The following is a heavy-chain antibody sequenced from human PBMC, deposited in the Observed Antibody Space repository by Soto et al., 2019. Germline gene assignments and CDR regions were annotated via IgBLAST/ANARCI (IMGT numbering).Heavy chain of an antibody. CDR1: GYAFTDYY. D-gene: IGHD3-22*01. CDR2: INPKSGAT. Sequence: ASVKVSCKASGYAFTDYYLHWVRQAPGQGLEWMGWINPKSGATHYSQKFQGWVTMTRDTSIRTANMEVTRLTSDATAVYYCARENSGYGGHNYYGMDVWGQGTTVTVS. J-gene: IGHJ6*02. V-gene: IGHV1-2*04. CDR3: ARENSGYGGHNYYGMDV.